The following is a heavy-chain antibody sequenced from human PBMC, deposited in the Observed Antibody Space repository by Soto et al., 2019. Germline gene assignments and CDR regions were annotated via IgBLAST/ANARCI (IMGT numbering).Heavy chain of an antibody. Sequence: EVQLVESGGGLVQPGGSLRLSCAASGFTLSDHYIDWVRQAPGKGLEWVGRIRNKANRYTTEYAASVKGRFTISSDASKNSLYLQMNSLKTEDTAVYYCVRAAVTGYYPDYWGQGTLVTVSS. CDR3: VRAAVTGYYPDY. CDR1: GFTLSDHY. D-gene: IGHD6-19*01. CDR2: IRNKANRYTT. J-gene: IGHJ4*02. V-gene: IGHV3-72*01.